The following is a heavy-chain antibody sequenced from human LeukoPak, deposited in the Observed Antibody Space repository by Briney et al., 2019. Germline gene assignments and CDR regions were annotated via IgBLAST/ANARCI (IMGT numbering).Heavy chain of an antibody. D-gene: IGHD2-15*01. CDR3: ARIHRYCSGGACYVLDN. V-gene: IGHV4-59*02. CDR2: AYYSGST. J-gene: IGHJ4*02. CDR1: GGSVSGYY. Sequence: SETLSPTCVVSGGSVSGYYWGWIRQPPGRGLEWIGYAYYSGSTNYNPSFKSRITISVDTSRNQFSLQLSSVTAADTAVYYCARIHRYCSGGACYVLDNWGQGILVAVSS.